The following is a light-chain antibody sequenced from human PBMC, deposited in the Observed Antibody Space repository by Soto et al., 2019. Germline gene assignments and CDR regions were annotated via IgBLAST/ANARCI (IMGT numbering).Light chain of an antibody. CDR3: QQYNSSPRT. V-gene: IGKV3-11*01. CDR1: QNVRTF. CDR2: GAS. Sequence: EVVFTQSPATLSLSPGERATLSCRASQNVRTFLDWYQQKPGQAPRLLIYGASNRATGIPDRFSGSGSGTDLTITIGRLEPEDFEVYHGQQYNSSPRTFGGGTKVDIK. J-gene: IGKJ4*01.